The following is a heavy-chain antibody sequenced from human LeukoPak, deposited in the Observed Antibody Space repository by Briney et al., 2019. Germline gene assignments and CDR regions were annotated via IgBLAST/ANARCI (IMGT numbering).Heavy chain of an antibody. CDR1: GFTFSSYW. CDR2: IKQDGSEK. CDR3: AKGSGSGWYGWFAP. Sequence: GGSLRLSCAASGFTFSSYWMSWVRQAPGKGLEWVANIKQDGSEKYYVDSVKGRFTISRDNSKNTFYLQMNTRRADDTAVYYCAKGSGSGWYGWFAPWGQGTLVTVSS. D-gene: IGHD6-19*01. V-gene: IGHV3-7*03. J-gene: IGHJ5*02.